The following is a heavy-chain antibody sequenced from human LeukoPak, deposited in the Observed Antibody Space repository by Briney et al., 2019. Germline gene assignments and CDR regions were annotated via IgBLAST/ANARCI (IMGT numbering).Heavy chain of an antibody. Sequence: SETLSLTCAVYGGSFSGYYWSWIRQPPGKGLEWIGEINHSGSTNYNPSLKSRVTISVDTSKNQFSLKLSSVTAADTAVYYCARGSLLRYFDWLFGYWGQGTLVTVSS. V-gene: IGHV4-34*01. CDR2: INHSGST. CDR3: ARGSLLRYFDWLFGY. J-gene: IGHJ4*02. CDR1: GGSFSGYY. D-gene: IGHD3-9*01.